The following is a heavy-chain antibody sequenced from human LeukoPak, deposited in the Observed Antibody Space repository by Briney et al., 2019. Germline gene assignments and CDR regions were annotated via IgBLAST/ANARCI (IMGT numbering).Heavy chain of an antibody. CDR3: AVVAGEDPEDPFDF. CDR2: ISSSSSYI. J-gene: IGHJ4*02. D-gene: IGHD2-15*01. Sequence: GGSLRLSCAASGFTFSSYSMNWIRQAPGKGLEWVSSISSSSSYIYYADSVKGRFTIYRDNAMNSLYLQMNSLRAEDTAVYYCAVVAGEDPEDPFDFWGQGTLVTVSS. V-gene: IGHV3-21*01. CDR1: GFTFSSYS.